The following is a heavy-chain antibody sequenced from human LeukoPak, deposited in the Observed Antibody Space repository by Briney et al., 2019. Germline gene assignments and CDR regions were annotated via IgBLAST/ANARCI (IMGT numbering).Heavy chain of an antibody. Sequence: GGSLRLSCAASGFTFSDYYMSWIRQAPGKGLEWVSYISRSTSYTNYADSVKGRFTISRDNAKNSLYLQMNSLRAEDTAVYYCARGSEYYDSSGYGDYWGQGTLVTVSS. CDR3: ARGSEYYDSSGYGDY. V-gene: IGHV3-11*06. CDR2: ISRSTSYT. D-gene: IGHD3-22*01. CDR1: GFTFSDYY. J-gene: IGHJ4*02.